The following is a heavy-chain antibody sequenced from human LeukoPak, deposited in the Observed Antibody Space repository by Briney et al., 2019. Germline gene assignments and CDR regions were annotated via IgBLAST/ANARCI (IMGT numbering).Heavy chain of an antibody. CDR1: GGSISSGGYY. D-gene: IGHD3-3*01. CDR2: IYHSGST. Sequence: PSETLSLTCTVSGGSISSGGYYWSWIRQPPGKGLEWIGYIYHSGSTYYNPSLKSRVTISVDRSKNQFSLKLSSVTAADTAVYYCARDHYDFWSGQFDYWGQGTLVTVSS. J-gene: IGHJ4*02. V-gene: IGHV4-30-2*01. CDR3: ARDHYDFWSGQFDY.